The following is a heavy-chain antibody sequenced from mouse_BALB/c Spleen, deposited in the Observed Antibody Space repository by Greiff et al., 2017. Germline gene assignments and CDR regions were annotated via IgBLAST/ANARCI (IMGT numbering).Heavy chain of an antibody. Sequence: EVQGVESGGGLVKPGGSLKLSCAASGFTFSSYAMSWVRQTPEKRLEWVASISSGGSTYYPDSVKGRFTISRDNARNILYLQMSSLRSEDTAMYYCARGITTVVEGFAYWGQGTLVTVSA. CDR2: ISSGGST. J-gene: IGHJ3*01. CDR3: ARGITTVVEGFAY. D-gene: IGHD1-1*01. CDR1: GFTFSSYA. V-gene: IGHV5-6-5*01.